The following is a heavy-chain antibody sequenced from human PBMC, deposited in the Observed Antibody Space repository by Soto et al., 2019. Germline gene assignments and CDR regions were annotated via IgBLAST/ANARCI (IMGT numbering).Heavy chain of an antibody. Sequence: GASVKVSCKASGYTFNSYGITWVRQAPGQGLEWMGWISAYNGNTNYAQKLQGRVTVTTDTSTSTAYMELRSLRSDDTAVYYCARFSYSNLYFDYWGQGTLVTVSS. CDR3: ARFSYSNLYFDY. D-gene: IGHD4-4*01. J-gene: IGHJ4*02. V-gene: IGHV1-18*01. CDR2: ISAYNGNT. CDR1: GYTFNSYG.